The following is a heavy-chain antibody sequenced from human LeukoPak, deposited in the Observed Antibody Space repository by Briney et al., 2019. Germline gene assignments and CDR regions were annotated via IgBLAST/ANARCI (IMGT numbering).Heavy chain of an antibody. D-gene: IGHD6-13*01. CDR1: GFTFSSYA. V-gene: IGHV3-30*04. Sequence: GGSLRLSCAASGFTFSSYAMHWVRQAPGKGLEWVAVISYDGSNKYYADSVKGRFTISRDNAKNSLYLQMNSLRAEDTAVYYCAKFIAAPFYFDYWGQGTLVTVSS. J-gene: IGHJ4*02. CDR3: AKFIAAPFYFDY. CDR2: ISYDGSNK.